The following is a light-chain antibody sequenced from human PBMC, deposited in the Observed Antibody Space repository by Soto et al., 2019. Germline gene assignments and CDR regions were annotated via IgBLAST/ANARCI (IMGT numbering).Light chain of an antibody. J-gene: IGLJ1*01. CDR3: CSYAGSSTYV. CDR2: EGS. CDR1: SSDVVSYNL. Sequence: QSVLTQPASVSGSPGQSITISCTGTSSDVVSYNLVSWYQQHPGKAPKLMIYEGSKRPSGVSNRFSGSKSGKTASLTISGLQAEDEADYYCCSYAGSSTYVFGTGTKGTV. V-gene: IGLV2-23*01.